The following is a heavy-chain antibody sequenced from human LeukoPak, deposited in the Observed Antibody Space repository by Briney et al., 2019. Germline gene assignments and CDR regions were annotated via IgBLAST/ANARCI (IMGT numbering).Heavy chain of an antibody. CDR2: IIPIFGTA. V-gene: IGHV1-69*13. Sequence: SVNVSCKASGYTFSSYGICWVRQAPGQGLEWMGGIIPIFGTANYAQKFRGRVTITADESTSTAYMELSSLRSEDTAVYYCASPSGYSYGSFDYWGQGTLVTVSS. CDR3: ASPSGYSYGSFDY. J-gene: IGHJ4*02. D-gene: IGHD5-18*01. CDR1: GYTFSSYG.